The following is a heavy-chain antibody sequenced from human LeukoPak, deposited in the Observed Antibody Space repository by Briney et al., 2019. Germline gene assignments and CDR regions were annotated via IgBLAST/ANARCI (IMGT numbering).Heavy chain of an antibody. J-gene: IGHJ6*02. CDR1: GGSLRRSYYY. CDR2: IYYSGST. V-gene: IGHV4-39*01. CDR3: ARQSPAYSSSWYAPYYSGMDV. Sequence: PSETLSLTCTVSGGSLRRSYYYWGWIRQPPGKGLEWVESIYYSGSTYYIPFIKSRVTISVDTSKYQFSLNLNSVTAADTAVYYCARQSPAYSSSWYAPYYSGMDVWGQGTTVTVSS. D-gene: IGHD6-13*01.